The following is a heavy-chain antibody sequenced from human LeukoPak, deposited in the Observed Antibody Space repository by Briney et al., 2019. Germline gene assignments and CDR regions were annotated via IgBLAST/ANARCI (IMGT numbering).Heavy chain of an antibody. D-gene: IGHD5-18*01. J-gene: IGHJ4*02. CDR1: GGSISSYS. V-gene: IGHV4-59*01. Sequence: ASETLSLTCTVSGGSISSYSWSWIRQPPGKGLEWIGYIYYTGSSNYNPSLKSRVSISLDTSKNHFSLRLSSVTAADTAVYYCARRAYSYGHYYYFDFWGQGTPVTVSS. CDR2: IYYTGSS. CDR3: ARRAYSYGHYYYFDF.